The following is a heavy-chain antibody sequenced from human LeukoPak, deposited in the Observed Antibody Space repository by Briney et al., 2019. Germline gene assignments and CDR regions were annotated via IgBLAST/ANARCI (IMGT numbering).Heavy chain of an antibody. CDR3: ARRVGYCSSTSCFEYYFDY. CDR1: GGSFSGYY. D-gene: IGHD2-2*01. CDR2: INHSGST. Sequence: SETLSLTCAVYGGSFSGYYWSWIRQPPGKGLEWIGEINHSGSTNYNPSLKSRVTISVDTSKNQFSLKLSSVTAADTAVYYCARRVGYCSSTSCFEYYFDYWGQGTLVTVSS. J-gene: IGHJ4*02. V-gene: IGHV4-34*01.